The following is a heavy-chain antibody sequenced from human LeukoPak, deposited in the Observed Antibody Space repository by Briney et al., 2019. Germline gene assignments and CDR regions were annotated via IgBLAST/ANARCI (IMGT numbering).Heavy chain of an antibody. V-gene: IGHV1-18*01. CDR3: ARSLGYYDSGGYYLNYYYYYYMDV. D-gene: IGHD3-22*01. CDR2: ISAYNGNT. CDR1: GYTFTSYG. J-gene: IGHJ6*03. Sequence: GASVKVSCKASGYTFTSYGISWVRQAPGQGLEWMGWISAYNGNTNYAQKLQGRVTMTTDTSTSTAYMELRSLRSDDTAVYYCARSLGYYDSGGYYLNYYYYYYMDVWGKGTTVTVSS.